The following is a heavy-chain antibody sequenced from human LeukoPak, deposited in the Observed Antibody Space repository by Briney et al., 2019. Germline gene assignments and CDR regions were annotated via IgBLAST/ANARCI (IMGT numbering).Heavy chain of an antibody. CDR3: ASDSEQQVDAPDV. D-gene: IGHD6-13*01. CDR1: GFTVSSNF. CDR2: TYSDGST. Sequence: PGGPLRLSCAASGFTVSSNFWTWVGGAPGKGREGWAITYSDGSTYYADSVKGRFTISRDSSNNTVYLQMNSLRAEDTALYYCASDSEQQVDAPDVWGQGTTVTVSS. J-gene: IGHJ6*02. V-gene: IGHV3-66*01.